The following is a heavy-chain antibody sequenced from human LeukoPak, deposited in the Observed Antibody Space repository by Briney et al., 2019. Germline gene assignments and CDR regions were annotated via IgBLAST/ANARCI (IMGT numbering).Heavy chain of an antibody. V-gene: IGHV4-59*08. Sequence: SETLSLTCIVSGGSISSYYWSWIRQPPGKGLEWIGYIYYSGSTNYNPSLKSRVTISVDTSKNQFSLKVSSATAADTAVYYCARQDTLTHYYVMDVWGQGTTVTVSS. CDR1: GGSISSYY. J-gene: IGHJ6*02. CDR3: ARQDTLTHYYVMDV. D-gene: IGHD4-17*01. CDR2: IYYSGST.